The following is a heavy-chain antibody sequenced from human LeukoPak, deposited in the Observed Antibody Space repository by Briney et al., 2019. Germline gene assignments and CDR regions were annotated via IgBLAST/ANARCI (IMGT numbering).Heavy chain of an antibody. V-gene: IGHV3-20*04. CDR3: ARSPRIIIVRGLISYYYYMDV. J-gene: IGHJ6*03. CDR1: GFTFDDYG. Sequence: GGSLRLSCAASGFTFDDYGMTWVRHAPGKGLEWVSGINWNGVSTGYADSVKGRFTISRDNAKNSLYLQMNSLRAEDTALYYCARSPRIIIVRGLISYYYYMDVWGKGTTVTVSS. D-gene: IGHD3-10*01. CDR2: INWNGVST.